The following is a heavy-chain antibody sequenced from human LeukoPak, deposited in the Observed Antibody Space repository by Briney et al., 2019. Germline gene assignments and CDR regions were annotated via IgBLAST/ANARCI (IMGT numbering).Heavy chain of an antibody. Sequence: GGSLRLSCAASGFTFSSYSMNWVRKAPGKGLEWVSSISSSSSYIYYADSVKGRFTISRDNAKNSLYLQMNSLRAEDTAVYYCARDAEYCTNGVCNYFDYWGQGTLVTVSS. D-gene: IGHD2-8*01. CDR3: ARDAEYCTNGVCNYFDY. CDR1: GFTFSSYS. J-gene: IGHJ4*02. V-gene: IGHV3-21*01. CDR2: ISSSSSYI.